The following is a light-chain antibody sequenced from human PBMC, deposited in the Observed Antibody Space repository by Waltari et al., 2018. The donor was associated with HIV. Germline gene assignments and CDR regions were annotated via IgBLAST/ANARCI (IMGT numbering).Light chain of an antibody. J-gene: IGKJ2*01. CDR2: KAS. CDR1: QSISSW. V-gene: IGKV1-5*03. CDR3: QQYNSYST. Sequence: DIQMTQSPSTLSASVGDRVTITCRASQSISSWLAWYQQKPGKAPKLLIYKASSLESGVPSMFSGSGSGTEFTLTISSLQPDDFATYYCQQYNSYSTFGQGTKLEIK.